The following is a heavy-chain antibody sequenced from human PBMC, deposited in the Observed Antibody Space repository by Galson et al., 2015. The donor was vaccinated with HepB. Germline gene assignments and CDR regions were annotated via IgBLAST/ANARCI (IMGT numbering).Heavy chain of an antibody. CDR3: ARAVTGSFDY. D-gene: IGHD6-19*01. CDR2: ISPSGDYM. V-gene: IGHV3-21*01. J-gene: IGHJ4*02. Sequence: SLRLSCAASGFSFTNYRMNWVRQAPGKGLEWVSSISPSGDYMYYADSMKGRFTISRDNAKNSLYLQMNSLRAEDTAVYYCARAVTGSFDYWGQGTLVTVSS. CDR1: GFSFTNYR.